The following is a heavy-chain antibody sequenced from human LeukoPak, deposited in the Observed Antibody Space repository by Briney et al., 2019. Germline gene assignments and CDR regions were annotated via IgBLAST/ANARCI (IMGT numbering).Heavy chain of an antibody. CDR3: AREGATGGIWNYYNYGMDV. CDR2: INPNSGGT. CDR1: GYTFTGYY. Sequence: ASVKVSCKASGYTFTGYYMHWVRQAPGQGLEWMGRINPNSGGTNYAQKFQGRVTMTRDTSISTAYMELSRLRSDDTAVYYCAREGATGGIWNYYNYGMDVWGQGTTVTVSS. J-gene: IGHJ6*02. D-gene: IGHD1-26*01. V-gene: IGHV1-2*06.